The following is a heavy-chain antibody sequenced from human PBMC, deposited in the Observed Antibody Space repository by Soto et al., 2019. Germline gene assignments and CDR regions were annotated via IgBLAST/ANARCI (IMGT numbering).Heavy chain of an antibody. Sequence: EAQLLESGGELIQPGGSLRLSCAASGFTYSSHGMSWVRQAPGKRLEWIAGLSRGGGSTYYADSVKGRFTISRDNSKNTLDLIMNSLRVEDTALYYCARDGQYRTDGFDILGQGTMVTVSS. J-gene: IGHJ3*02. V-gene: IGHV3-23*01. CDR2: LSRGGGST. CDR3: ARDGQYRTDGFDI. CDR1: GFTYSSHG. D-gene: IGHD5-12*01.